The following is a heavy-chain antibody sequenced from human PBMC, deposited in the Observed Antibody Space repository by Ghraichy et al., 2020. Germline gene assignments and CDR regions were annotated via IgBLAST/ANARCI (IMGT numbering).Heavy chain of an antibody. V-gene: IGHV3-7*01. CDR3: AREGGGYDFICGSYSS. Sequence: GALRLSCAASGFTFSSYWMSWVRQAPGKGLEWVANIKQDGGEKYYVDSVKGRFTISRDNAKNSLYLQMNSLRAEDTAVYYCAREGGGYDFICGSYSSWGQGTLVTVSS. D-gene: IGHD3-16*01. CDR1: GFTFSSYW. CDR2: IKQDGGEK. J-gene: IGHJ5*02.